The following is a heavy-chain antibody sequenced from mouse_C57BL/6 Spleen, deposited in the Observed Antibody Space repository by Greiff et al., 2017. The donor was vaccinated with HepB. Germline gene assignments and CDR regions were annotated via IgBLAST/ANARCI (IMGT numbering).Heavy chain of an antibody. CDR2: IYPRDGST. D-gene: IGHD2-3*01. V-gene: IGHV1-78*01. J-gene: IGHJ3*01. CDR1: GYTFTDHT. CDR3: ARGIYDGYYVAWFAY. Sequence: VQLVESDAELVKPGASVKISCKVSGYTFTDHTIHWMKQRPEQGLEWIGYIYPRDGSTKYNEKFKGKATLTADKSSSTAYMQLNSLTSEDSAVYFCARGIYDGYYVAWFAYWGQGTLVTVSA.